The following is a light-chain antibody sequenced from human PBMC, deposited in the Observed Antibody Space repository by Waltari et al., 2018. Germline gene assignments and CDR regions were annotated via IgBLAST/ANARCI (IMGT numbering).Light chain of an antibody. CDR2: GAS. CDR1: QSVDSNY. CDR3: HQHDRSPES. J-gene: IGKJ1*01. Sequence: EIVLTQSPGTLSLSPGERATLSCRASQSVDSNYLAWHLQKPGQAPRLLIYGASNRATGIPDRFSGSGSGTDFTLTISRLEPEDFAVYYCHQHDRSPESFGQGTKVEMK. V-gene: IGKV3-20*01.